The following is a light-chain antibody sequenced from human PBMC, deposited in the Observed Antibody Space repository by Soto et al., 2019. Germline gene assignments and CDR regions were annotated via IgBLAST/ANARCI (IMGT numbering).Light chain of an antibody. CDR1: QGVDNY. Sequence: DIQMTQSPSSLSAFVGDRVTITCRASQGVDNYLAWYQQKPGKVPKLLIYAASTWQSGDRSRFSGSGSGTDFTLTISSLQPEDVATYDCQKYSSAPFSFGPGTKVNIK. V-gene: IGKV1-27*01. CDR2: AAS. J-gene: IGKJ3*01. CDR3: QKYSSAPFS.